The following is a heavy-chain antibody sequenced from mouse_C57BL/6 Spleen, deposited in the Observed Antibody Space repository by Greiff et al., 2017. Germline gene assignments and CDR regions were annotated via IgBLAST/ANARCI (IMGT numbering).Heavy chain of an antibody. CDR2: IRLKSDNYAT. D-gene: IGHD1-1*02. V-gene: IGHV6-3*01. CDR1: GFTFSNYW. J-gene: IGHJ2*01. CDR3: TRGGPYFDY. Sequence: DVKLVESGGGLVQPGGSMKLSCVASGFTFSNYWMNWVRQSPEKGLEWVAQIRLKSDNYATHYAESVKGRFTISRDDSKSSVYLQMNNLRAEDTGIYYCTRGGPYFDYWGQGTTLTVSS.